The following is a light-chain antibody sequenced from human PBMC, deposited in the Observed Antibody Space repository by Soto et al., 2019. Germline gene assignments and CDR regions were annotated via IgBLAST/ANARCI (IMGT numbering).Light chain of an antibody. CDR1: SSNIGSNY. CDR2: RNN. CDR3: ATWDDSLSGVV. V-gene: IGLV1-47*01. Sequence: QSVLTQPPSASGTPGQRVTISCSGSSSNIGSNYVYWYQQFPGTAPKLLIYRNNQRPSGFPARFSGSKSGTSASLAISGLQSEDEADYYCATWDDSLSGVVFGGGTKLTVL. J-gene: IGLJ3*02.